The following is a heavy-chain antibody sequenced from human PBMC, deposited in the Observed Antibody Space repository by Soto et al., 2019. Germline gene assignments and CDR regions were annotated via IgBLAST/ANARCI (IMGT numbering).Heavy chain of an antibody. V-gene: IGHV1-3*05. Sequence: QVQLVQSGAEEKKPGASVKVSCKASGYTFTSYAMHWVRQAPGQRLEWMGWINAGNGNTKYSQKFQGRVTITSDTSASTAYSELSSLRSEDTAVYYCARAWVVVTAPEYWGQGTLVTVSS. CDR1: GYTFTSYA. CDR3: ARAWVVVTAPEY. D-gene: IGHD2-21*02. CDR2: INAGNGNT. J-gene: IGHJ4*02.